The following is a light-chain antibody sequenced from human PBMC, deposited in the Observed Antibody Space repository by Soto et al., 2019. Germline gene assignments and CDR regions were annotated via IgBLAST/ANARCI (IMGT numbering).Light chain of an antibody. Sequence: MTQSPSSQSAVVGDRVTITCRASQNIGKYLNWYQQKPGQAPRLLIYGASTRATGIPARFSGSGSGTEFTLTISSLQSEDFAVYYCQQYNNWPPLTFGGGTKVEIK. CDR2: GAS. CDR3: QQYNNWPPLT. CDR1: QNIGKY. V-gene: IGKV3D-15*01. J-gene: IGKJ4*01.